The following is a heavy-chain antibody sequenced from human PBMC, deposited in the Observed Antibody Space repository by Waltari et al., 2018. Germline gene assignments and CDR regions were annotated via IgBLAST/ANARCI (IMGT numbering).Heavy chain of an antibody. CDR3: AKADFGDPYWFFDL. V-gene: IGHV3-23*01. Sequence: EGQLLESGGGLVQTGGSLRLSCEASGFMFSLYPMAWVRQAPGKGLEWVSTITADGRSRKYADSVKGRFTISRDNSKNILDLQMNTLRAEDTAVYFCAKADFGDPYWFFDLWGRGTLLTVSS. CDR2: ITADGRSR. D-gene: IGHD3-10*01. CDR1: GFMFSLYP. J-gene: IGHJ2*01.